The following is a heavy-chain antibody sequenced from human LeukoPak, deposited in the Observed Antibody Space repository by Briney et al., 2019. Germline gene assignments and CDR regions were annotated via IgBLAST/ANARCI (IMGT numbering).Heavy chain of an antibody. CDR3: ARAVGGYDFWSGSPHRVFDY. Sequence: SETLSLTCTVSGGSISSGGYYWSWIRQHPGKGLEWIGYIYYSGSTNYNPSLKSRVTISVDTSKNQFSLKLSSVTAADTAVYYCARAVGGYDFWSGSPHRVFDYWGQGTLVTVSS. CDR1: GGSISSGGYY. D-gene: IGHD3-3*01. V-gene: IGHV4-61*08. J-gene: IGHJ4*02. CDR2: IYYSGST.